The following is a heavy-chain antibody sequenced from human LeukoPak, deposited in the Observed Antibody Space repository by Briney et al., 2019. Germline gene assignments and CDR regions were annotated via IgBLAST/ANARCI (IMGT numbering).Heavy chain of an antibody. CDR3: ARLGIYDFWSGYYFENWFDP. D-gene: IGHD3-3*01. Sequence: GESLKISCKGSGYSFTSYWIGWVRQMPGKGLEWMGISYPGDSDTRYSPSFQGQVTISADKSISTAYLQWSSLKASDTAMYYCARLGIYDFWSGYYFENWFDPWGQGTLVTVSS. V-gene: IGHV5-51*01. J-gene: IGHJ5*02. CDR1: GYSFTSYW. CDR2: SYPGDSDT.